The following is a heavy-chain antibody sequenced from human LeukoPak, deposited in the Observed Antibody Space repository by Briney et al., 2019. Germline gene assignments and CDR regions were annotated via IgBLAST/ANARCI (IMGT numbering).Heavy chain of an antibody. Sequence: PGGSLRLSCAASGFTFSYYGIHWVRQAPGKGLEWVAVISYDGSDKYYADSVKGRFTISRDNSKNTLYLQMKSLRAEDTAVYYCAKDITRYGGNAVDYWGQGTLVTVAS. V-gene: IGHV3-30*18. J-gene: IGHJ4*02. CDR1: GFTFSYYG. D-gene: IGHD4-23*01. CDR3: AKDITRYGGNAVDY. CDR2: ISYDGSDK.